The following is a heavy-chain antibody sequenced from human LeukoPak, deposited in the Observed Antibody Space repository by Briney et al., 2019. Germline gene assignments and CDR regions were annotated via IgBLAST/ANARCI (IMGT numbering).Heavy chain of an antibody. CDR2: ISYDGGNK. V-gene: IGHV3-30*18. Sequence: GGSLRLSCAASGFTFSDYGMHWVRQAPGKGLEWVALISYDGGNKFYADSVRDRFTISRDNSKNTLFLQMNSLRIEDTAVYYCAKVFEVRGARRPRDYWGQGTLVIVSS. J-gene: IGHJ4*02. CDR1: GFTFSDYG. CDR3: AKVFEVRGARRPRDY. D-gene: IGHD3-10*01.